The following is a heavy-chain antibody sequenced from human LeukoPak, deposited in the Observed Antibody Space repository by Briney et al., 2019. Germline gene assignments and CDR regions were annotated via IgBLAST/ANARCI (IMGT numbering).Heavy chain of an antibody. CDR3: AREDYGDYAGSFDY. CDR1: GFTFSSYE. V-gene: IGHV3-48*03. Sequence: GGSLRLSCAASGFTFSSYEMNWVRQAPGKGLEWVSYISSSGSTIYYADSVEGRFTISRDNAKNSLYLQMNSLRAEDTAVYYCAREDYGDYAGSFDYWGQGTLVTVSS. CDR2: ISSSGSTI. J-gene: IGHJ4*02. D-gene: IGHD4-17*01.